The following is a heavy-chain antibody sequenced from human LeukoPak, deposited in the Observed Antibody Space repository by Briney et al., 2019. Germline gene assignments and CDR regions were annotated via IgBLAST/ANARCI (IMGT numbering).Heavy chain of an antibody. J-gene: IGHJ1*01. CDR2: ISGSGGST. D-gene: IGHD6-19*01. Sequence: GGSLRLSCAASGFTFSSCAMSWVRQAPGKGLEWVSTISGSGGSTYYADSVKGRFTISRDTSKNTLYLQMNSLRAEDTAVYYCAKDQGVPSSGWYADVYFQHWGQGTLVTVSS. CDR1: GFTFSSCA. V-gene: IGHV3-23*01. CDR3: AKDQGVPSSGWYADVYFQH.